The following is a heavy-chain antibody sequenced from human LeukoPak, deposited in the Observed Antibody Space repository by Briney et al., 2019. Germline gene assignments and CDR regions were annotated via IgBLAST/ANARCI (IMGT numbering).Heavy chain of an antibody. J-gene: IGHJ4*02. D-gene: IGHD1-1*01. CDR2: IDPSDSYT. Sequence: GESLKISGKGSGYSFTSYWISWVRQMPGKGLEWMGRIDPSDSYTNYSPSFQGHVTISADKPISTAYLQWSRLKASDTAMYYCARYTTGDFDYWGQGTLVTVSS. CDR3: ARYTTGDFDY. V-gene: IGHV5-10-1*01. CDR1: GYSFTSYW.